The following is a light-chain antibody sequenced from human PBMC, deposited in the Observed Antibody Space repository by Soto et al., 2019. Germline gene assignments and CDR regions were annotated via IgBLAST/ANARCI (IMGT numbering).Light chain of an antibody. CDR1: QSITSS. J-gene: IGKJ1*01. CDR3: HQYNYWPQT. Sequence: PGERASLSCGASQSITSSFLAWYQQKPGQAPRLLIYGASTRATGIPARFSGSGSGTEFTLTISSLQSEDFAVYHCHQYNYWPQTFGQGTKVDI. CDR2: GAS. V-gene: IGKV3-15*01.